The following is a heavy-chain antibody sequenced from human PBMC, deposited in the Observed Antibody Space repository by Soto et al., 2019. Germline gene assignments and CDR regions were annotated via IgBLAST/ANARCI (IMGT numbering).Heavy chain of an antibody. CDR3: AREGYEQQLVPLYWYFDL. CDR2: INAGNGNT. Sequence: ASVKVSCKASGYTFTSYAMHWVRQAPGQRLEWMGWINAGNGNTKYSQKFQGRVTITRDTSASTAYMELSSLRSEDKAVYYCAREGYEQQLVPLYWYFDLWGRGTLVTVSS. CDR1: GYTFTSYA. D-gene: IGHD6-13*01. J-gene: IGHJ2*01. V-gene: IGHV1-3*01.